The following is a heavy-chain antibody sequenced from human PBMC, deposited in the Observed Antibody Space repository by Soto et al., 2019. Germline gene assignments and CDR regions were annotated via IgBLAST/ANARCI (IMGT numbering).Heavy chain of an antibody. CDR2: TYYRSKWYN. V-gene: IGHV6-1*01. J-gene: IGHJ3*02. CDR3: ARKAEGDRPTGDDAFDI. D-gene: IGHD7-27*01. CDR1: GDSVSSNSAA. Sequence: QSQTLSLTCAISGDSVSSNSAAWNWIRQSPSRGLEWLGRTYYRSKWYNDYAVSVKSRITINPDTSKNQFSLQLNSVTPEDTAVYYCARKAEGDRPTGDDAFDIWGQGTMVTVSS.